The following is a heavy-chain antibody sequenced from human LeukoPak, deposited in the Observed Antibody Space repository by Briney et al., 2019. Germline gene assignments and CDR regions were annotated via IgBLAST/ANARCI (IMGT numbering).Heavy chain of an antibody. CDR3: ASTEQPEDDAFDI. CDR2: ISAYNGNT. V-gene: IGHV1-18*01. J-gene: IGHJ3*02. CDR1: GYTFTSYG. Sequence: ASVKVSCKASGYTFTSYGISGVRQAPGQGLEWMGWISAYNGNTNYAQKLQGRVTMTTDTSTSTAYMELRSLRSDDTAVYYCASTEQPEDDAFDIWGQGTMVTVSS. D-gene: IGHD6-13*01.